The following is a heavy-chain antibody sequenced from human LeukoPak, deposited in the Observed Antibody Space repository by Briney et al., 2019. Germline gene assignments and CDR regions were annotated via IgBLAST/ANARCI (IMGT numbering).Heavy chain of an antibody. CDR1: GYSFTSHW. D-gene: IGHD6-19*01. Sequence: PGESLKISCRGSGYSFTSHWIGRVRQMPGKGLEWMGTIYPGDSDTTSSPSLQGHFSISADKSINTAYLQWSSLRASDTAMYYCARLSFASGWRYMDVWGKGTTVTVYS. V-gene: IGHV5-51*01. CDR2: IYPGDSDT. CDR3: ARLSFASGWRYMDV. J-gene: IGHJ6*03.